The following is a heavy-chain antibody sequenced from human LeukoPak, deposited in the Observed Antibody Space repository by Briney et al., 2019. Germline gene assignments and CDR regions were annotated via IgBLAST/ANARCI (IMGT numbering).Heavy chain of an antibody. CDR2: INPNSGGT. D-gene: IGHD3-22*01. CDR1: GYTFTGYY. CDR3: ARERDYDSSGLDY. J-gene: IGHJ4*02. Sequence: ASVKVSCKASGYTFTGYYMHWVRQAPGQGLEWMGWINPNSGGTNYAQKFQGWVTMTRDTSISTAYMELSRPRSDDTAVYYCARERDYDSSGLDYWGQGTLVTVSS. V-gene: IGHV1-2*04.